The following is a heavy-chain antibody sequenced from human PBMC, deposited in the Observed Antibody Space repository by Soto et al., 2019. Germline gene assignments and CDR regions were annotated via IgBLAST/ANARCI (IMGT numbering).Heavy chain of an antibody. D-gene: IGHD3-22*01. V-gene: IGHV3-7*01. CDR3: ARAMGYYDSSGYYFDY. CDR2: IKQDGSEK. Sequence: EVQLVESGGGLVQPGGSLRLSCAASGFTFSSYWMSWVRQAPGKGLEWVANIKQDGSEKYYVDSVKGRFTISRDNAKNSLYLQMNSLRAEDTVVYYCARAMGYYDSSGYYFDYWDQGTLVTVSS. J-gene: IGHJ4*02. CDR1: GFTFSSYW.